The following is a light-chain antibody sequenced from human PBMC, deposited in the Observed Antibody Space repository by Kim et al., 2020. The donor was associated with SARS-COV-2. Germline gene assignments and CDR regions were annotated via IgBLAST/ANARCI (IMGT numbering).Light chain of an antibody. Sequence: PGERATLSCRASQSISSTYIAWYQQKTGQAPRLLIFGTTSRATGIPGRISGSGSGIDFTLTVSRLEPDDFAVYCCKQYGFSPITFVQGTRLEI. CDR1: QSISSTY. J-gene: IGKJ5*01. CDR3: KQYGFSPIT. V-gene: IGKV3-20*01. CDR2: GTT.